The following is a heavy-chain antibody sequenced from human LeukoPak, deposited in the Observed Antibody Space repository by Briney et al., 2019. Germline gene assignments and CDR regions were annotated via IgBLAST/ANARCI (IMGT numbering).Heavy chain of an antibody. J-gene: IGHJ4*02. CDR3: AKRGVVIRVILVGFHKEAYYFDS. D-gene: IGHD3-22*01. CDR2: ISGSGGGT. Sequence: GGSLRLSCAVSGITLSNYGMSWVRQAPGRGLEWVAGISGSGGGTNSADSVKGRFTISRDNSKNTLYLQMNSLRAEDTAVYFCAKRGVVIRVILVGFHKEAYYFDSWGQGALVTVSS. V-gene: IGHV3-23*01. CDR1: GITLSNYG.